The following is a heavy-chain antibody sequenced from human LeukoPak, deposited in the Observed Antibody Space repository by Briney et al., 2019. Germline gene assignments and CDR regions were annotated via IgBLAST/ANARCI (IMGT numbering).Heavy chain of an antibody. V-gene: IGHV4-61*02. D-gene: IGHD3-3*01. CDR3: ATGAPLDYDFWSGYHTR. CDR1: GGSISSGSYY. CDR2: IYTSGST. J-gene: IGHJ4*02. Sequence: SETLSLTCTVSGGSISSGSYYWSWIRQPAGKGLEWIGRIYTSGSTNYNPSLKSRVTISVDTSKNQFSLKLSSVTAADTAVYYCATGAPLDYDFWSGYHTRWGQGTLVTVSS.